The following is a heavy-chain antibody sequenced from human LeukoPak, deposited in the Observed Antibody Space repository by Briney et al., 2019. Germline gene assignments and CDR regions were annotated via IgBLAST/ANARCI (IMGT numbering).Heavy chain of an antibody. V-gene: IGHV1-8*01. CDR1: GSTFTTYD. J-gene: IGHJ4*02. CDR3: ARRIRGAPTDH. D-gene: IGHD3-10*01. Sequence: ASVKLCCKASGSTFTTYDLNWGRQATGQGLEWMGWMNPNSGNTGYAQKFQGRVNMTRNTSISTAYMELNNLTSEDTAVYYCARRIRGAPTDHWGQGTLVTVSS. CDR2: MNPNSGNT.